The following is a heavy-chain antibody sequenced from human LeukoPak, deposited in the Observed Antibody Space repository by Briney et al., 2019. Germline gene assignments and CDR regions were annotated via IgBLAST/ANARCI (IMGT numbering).Heavy chain of an antibody. CDR2: INAGNGNT. V-gene: IGHV1-3*01. D-gene: IGHD4-17*01. Sequence: ASVKVSCKASGYTFTSYAMHWVRQAPGQRLEWMGWINAGNGNTKYSQKFQGRVTITRDTSASTAYMELSSLRSEDTAVYYCARGAYGDYVFDYWGQGTLVTVSS. J-gene: IGHJ4*02. CDR1: GYTFTSYA. CDR3: ARGAYGDYVFDY.